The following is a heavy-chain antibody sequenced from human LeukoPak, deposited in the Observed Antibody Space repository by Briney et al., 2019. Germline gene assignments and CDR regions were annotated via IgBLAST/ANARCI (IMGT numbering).Heavy chain of an antibody. D-gene: IGHD2-2*02. V-gene: IGHV4-30-4*08. J-gene: IGHJ4*02. Sequence: PSETLSLTCTVSGGSISSGDYYWSWIRQPPGKGLEWIGYIYYSGSTYYNPSLKSRVTISVDTSKNQFSLKLSSVTAADTAVYYCAREVPAAIWPHFDYWGQGTLVTVSS. CDR3: AREVPAAIWPHFDY. CDR2: IYYSGST. CDR1: GGSISSGDYY.